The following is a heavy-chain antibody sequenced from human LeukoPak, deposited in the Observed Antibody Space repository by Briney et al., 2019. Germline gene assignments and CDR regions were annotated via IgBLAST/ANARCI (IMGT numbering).Heavy chain of an antibody. V-gene: IGHV3-23*01. J-gene: IGHJ4*02. D-gene: IGHD3-22*01. Sequence: GGSLRLSCAASGFTFSSYGMSWVRQAPGKVLEWVSAISGSGGSTYYADSVKGRFTISRDTSKNTLYLQMNSLRAEDTAVYYCAKDWGTYYYDSSGYCNYWGQGTLVTVSS. CDR2: ISGSGGST. CDR1: GFTFSSYG. CDR3: AKDWGTYYYDSSGYCNY.